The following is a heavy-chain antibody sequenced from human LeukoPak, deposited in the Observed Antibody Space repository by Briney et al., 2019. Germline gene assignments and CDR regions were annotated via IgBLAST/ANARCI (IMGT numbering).Heavy chain of an antibody. V-gene: IGHV1-18*04. D-gene: IGHD3-9*01. CDR2: ISAYNGNT. CDR3: ASGYYDILTDLHDAFDI. CDR1: GYTFTSYG. J-gene: IGHJ3*02. Sequence: ASVKVSCKASGYTFTSYGISWVRQAPGQGLEWMGWISAYNGNTNYAQKLQGRVTMTTDTSTSTAYMEPRSLRSDDTAVYYCASGYYDILTDLHDAFDIWGQGTMVTVSS.